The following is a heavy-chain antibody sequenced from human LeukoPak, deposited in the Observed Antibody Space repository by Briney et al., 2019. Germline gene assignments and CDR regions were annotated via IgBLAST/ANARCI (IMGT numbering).Heavy chain of an antibody. Sequence: GGSLRLSCAASGFTFSDYYLSWIRQAPGKGLEWVSYISFSGSTIFYADSVKGRFTISRDNAKNSLYLQMNSLRAEDTAVYYCARGDYYYYYYYMDVWGKGTTVTVSS. J-gene: IGHJ6*03. CDR1: GFTFSDYY. CDR3: ARGDYYYYYYYMDV. V-gene: IGHV3-11*04. CDR2: ISFSGSTI. D-gene: IGHD2-21*02.